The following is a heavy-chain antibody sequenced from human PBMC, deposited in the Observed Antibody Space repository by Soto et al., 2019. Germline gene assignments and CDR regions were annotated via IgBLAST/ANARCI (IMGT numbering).Heavy chain of an antibody. V-gene: IGHV2-70*11. Sequence: VSGPTLVNPTQTLTLTCTFSGFSLSTSGMCVSWIRQPPGKALEWLARIDWDDDKYYSTSLKTRLTISKDTSKNQVVLTMTNMDPVDTATYYCARDYGDYVYFDYWGQGTLVTVSS. J-gene: IGHJ4*02. CDR2: IDWDDDK. CDR3: ARDYGDYVYFDY. D-gene: IGHD4-17*01. CDR1: GFSLSTSGMC.